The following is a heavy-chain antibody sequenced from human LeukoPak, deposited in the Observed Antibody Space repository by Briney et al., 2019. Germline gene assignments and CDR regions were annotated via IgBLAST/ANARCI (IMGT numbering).Heavy chain of an antibody. J-gene: IGHJ4*02. CDR1: GASISSGAYH. D-gene: IGHD3-10*02. V-gene: IGHV4-30-4*01. CDR2: NGKS. Sequence: SETLSLTCTVSGASISSGAYHWSWMRQARGKGLEWIGQNGKSDDNPSLKSRVTISVDTSKNQLSLRLTSVTTADTALYFCATYYVGRGGSGYWGQGTLVTVSS. CDR3: ATYYVGRGGSGY.